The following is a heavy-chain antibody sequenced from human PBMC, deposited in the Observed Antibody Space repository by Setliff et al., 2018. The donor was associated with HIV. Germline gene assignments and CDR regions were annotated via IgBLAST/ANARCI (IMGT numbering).Heavy chain of an antibody. CDR2: INPSGGRT. CDR3: ARLKSPTPYYYYGMDV. Sequence: ASVKVSCKASGYTFTNYYIHWVRQAPGQGLEWMGLINPSGGRTSYAQKFQGRLTMARDTSRSTVYMELSSLRSEDTAMYYCARLKSPTPYYYYGMDVWGQGTTVTVSS. V-gene: IGHV1-46*01. D-gene: IGHD4-4*01. J-gene: IGHJ6*02. CDR1: GYTFTNYY.